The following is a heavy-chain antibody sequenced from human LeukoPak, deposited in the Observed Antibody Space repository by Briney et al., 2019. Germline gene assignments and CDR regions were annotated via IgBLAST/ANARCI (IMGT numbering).Heavy chain of an antibody. D-gene: IGHD2-2*01. CDR2: INPDSGGT. Sequence: ASVKVSCKASWYTFTDYYLHWVRQAPGQGLEGMGWINPDSGGTNYAQTFQGRVTMTRDTSLTTAHMEVTRLTSDDAAIYYCARVKRTSTYCSSTSCSLDYWGQGTLVTVSS. CDR1: WYTFTDYY. V-gene: IGHV1-2*02. J-gene: IGHJ4*02. CDR3: ARVKRTSTYCSSTSCSLDY.